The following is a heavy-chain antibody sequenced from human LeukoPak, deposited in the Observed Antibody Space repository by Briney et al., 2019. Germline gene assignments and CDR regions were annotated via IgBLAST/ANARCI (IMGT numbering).Heavy chain of an antibody. CDR3: AKEGSAFLSYFDY. J-gene: IGHJ4*02. Sequence: GGSLRLSCAASGFTFSSYSMNWVRQAPGKGLEWVSYISSSSSTIYYADSVKGRFTISRDNSKNTLYLQMNSLRAEDTAVYYCAKEGSAFLSYFDYWGQGTLVTVSS. CDR1: GFTFSSYS. D-gene: IGHD3-16*01. CDR2: ISSSSSTI. V-gene: IGHV3-48*01.